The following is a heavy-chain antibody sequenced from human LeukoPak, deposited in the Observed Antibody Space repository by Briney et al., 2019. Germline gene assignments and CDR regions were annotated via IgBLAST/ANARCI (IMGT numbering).Heavy chain of an antibody. CDR3: ARARLHHTYGSGINFDY. CDR1: GDSVSSNTAA. J-gene: IGHJ4*02. D-gene: IGHD3-10*01. V-gene: IGHV6-1*01. CDR2: TYYRSTWYN. Sequence: SQTLSLTCAVSGDSVSSNTAAWNWIRQSPSRGFEWLGRTYYRSTWYNDYAVSVRSRISIIPDTSKNHFSLQLNSVTPEDTAVYYCARARLHHTYGSGINFDYWGQGTLVTVSS.